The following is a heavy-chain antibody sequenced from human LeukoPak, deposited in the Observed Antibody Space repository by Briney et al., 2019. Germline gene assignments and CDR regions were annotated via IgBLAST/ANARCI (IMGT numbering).Heavy chain of an antibody. D-gene: IGHD6-19*01. CDR3: AREFGIAVAGTYRALDYMDV. J-gene: IGHJ6*03. Sequence: SETLSLTCTVSGGSISSYYWSWIRQPAGKGLEWIGRIYTSGSTNYNPSLKSRVTMSVDTSKNQFSLKLSPVTAADTAVYYCAREFGIAVAGTYRALDYMDVWGKGTTVTVSS. V-gene: IGHV4-4*07. CDR1: GGSISSYY. CDR2: IYTSGST.